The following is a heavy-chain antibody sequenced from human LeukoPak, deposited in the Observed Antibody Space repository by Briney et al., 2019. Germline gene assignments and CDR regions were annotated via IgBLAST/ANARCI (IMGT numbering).Heavy chain of an antibody. Sequence: PGGSLRLSCAASGFTFSSYAMSCVRQAPGKGLEWVSPISGSGGSTYYADSVKGRFTISRDNSKNTLFLQMNSLRAEDTAVYYCAKEGSGSGSAKYMDVWGKGTTVTVSS. CDR2: ISGSGGST. CDR3: AKEGSGSGSAKYMDV. CDR1: GFTFSSYA. V-gene: IGHV3-23*01. J-gene: IGHJ6*03. D-gene: IGHD3-10*01.